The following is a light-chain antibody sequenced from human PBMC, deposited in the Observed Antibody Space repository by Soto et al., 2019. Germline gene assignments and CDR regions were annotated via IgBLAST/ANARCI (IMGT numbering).Light chain of an antibody. J-gene: IGLJ1*01. V-gene: IGLV1-44*01. CDR3: AAWDDGLNGFWV. CDR1: SSNIGRNT. Sequence: SALTQPPSASGTPGQRDAIPCSGSSSNIGRNTVNWYQQLPGTAPKVLIYSNNQRPSGVPDRFSGSKSRTSASLAISGLQSEDEADYYCAAWDDGLNGFWVFGTGTKVTVL. CDR2: SNN.